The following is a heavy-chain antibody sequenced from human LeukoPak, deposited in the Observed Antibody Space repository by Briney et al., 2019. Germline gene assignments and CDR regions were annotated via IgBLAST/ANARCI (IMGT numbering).Heavy chain of an antibody. CDR3: AIYCSCGSCYHY. CDR1: VYTLIRYF. V-gene: IGHV1-2*02. J-gene: IGHJ4*02. D-gene: IGHD2-15*01. CDR2: INPHSGDT. Sequence: ASVNLSCKASVYTLIRYFLHCVRQAPAHGLEWMGWINPHSGDTYYQQRLHGRVTMTKDTSVSIGYMELSRMGADDTAVYYCAIYCSCGSCYHYWGQGTLVTVSS.